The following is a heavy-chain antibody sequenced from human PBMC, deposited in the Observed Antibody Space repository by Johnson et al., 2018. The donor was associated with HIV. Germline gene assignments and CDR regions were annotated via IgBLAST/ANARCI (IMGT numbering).Heavy chain of an antibody. CDR2: ISYDGSNK. D-gene: IGHD6-19*01. J-gene: IGHJ3*02. CDR3: AKARVRYSSDVDALDI. CDR1: GFTFSSYV. Sequence: QVQLVESGGGVVQPGRSLRLSCAASGFTFSSYVMHWVRQAPGKGLEGVAVISYDGSNKYYADSVRGRFTIARDNAKNSLHLQMNSLRAEDTAFYYCAKARVRYSSDVDALDIWGQGTMVTVSS. V-gene: IGHV3-30-3*01.